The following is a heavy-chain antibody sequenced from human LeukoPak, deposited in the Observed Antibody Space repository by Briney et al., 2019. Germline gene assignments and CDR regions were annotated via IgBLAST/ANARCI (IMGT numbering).Heavy chain of an antibody. CDR1: GFTFSNYW. CDR3: AELGITMIGGV. Sequence: GGSLRLSCVASGFTFSNYWMTWFRQTPGKWLEWVGNINQDGSEKYYLDSVRGRFTISRDNAKNSLYLQMNSLRAEDTAVYYCAELGITMIGGVWGKGTTVTISS. D-gene: IGHD3-10*02. V-gene: IGHV3-7*01. J-gene: IGHJ6*04. CDR2: INQDGSEK.